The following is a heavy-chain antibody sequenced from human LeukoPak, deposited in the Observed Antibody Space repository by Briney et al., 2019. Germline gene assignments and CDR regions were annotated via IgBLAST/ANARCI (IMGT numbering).Heavy chain of an antibody. J-gene: IGHJ5*02. V-gene: IGHV1-2*02. Sequence: ASVKVSCKASGYTFTGYYMHWVRQAPGQGLEWMGWINPNSGGTNYAQKFQGRVTMTRDTSISTAYMELSRLRSDDTAVYYCARGYHYGAPRFDPWGQGTLVTVSS. CDR3: ARGYHYGAPRFDP. CDR2: INPNSGGT. D-gene: IGHD4-17*01. CDR1: GYTFTGYY.